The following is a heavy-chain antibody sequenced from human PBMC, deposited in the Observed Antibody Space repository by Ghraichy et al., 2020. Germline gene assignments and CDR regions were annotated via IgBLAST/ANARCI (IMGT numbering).Heavy chain of an antibody. V-gene: IGHV3-48*02. J-gene: IGHJ4*02. CDR3: ARGDTYYYDSTGYDY. D-gene: IGHD3-22*01. CDR1: GFTFSSYS. Sequence: LSLTCAASGFTFSSYSMNWVRQAPGKGLEWVSYISSSSSTMYYADSVKGRFTISRDNAKNSLLLQMNSLRDEDTAVYYCARGDTYYYDSTGYDYWGQGTLVTVSS. CDR2: ISSSSSTM.